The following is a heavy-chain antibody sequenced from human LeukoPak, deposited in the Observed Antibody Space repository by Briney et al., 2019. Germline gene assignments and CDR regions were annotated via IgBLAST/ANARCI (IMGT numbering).Heavy chain of an antibody. V-gene: IGHV3-30-3*01. CDR3: GKRAFDWLLPDFDF. J-gene: IGHJ4*02. D-gene: IGHD3-9*01. Sequence: GGSLRLSCAASGFTFSSYAMHWVRQAPGKGLEWVAVISYDGSNKYYADSVKGRFTISRDNSEYILYLEINGLRAEDTAVYYCGKRAFDWLLPDFDFWGQGTLVTVSS. CDR1: GFTFSSYA. CDR2: ISYDGSNK.